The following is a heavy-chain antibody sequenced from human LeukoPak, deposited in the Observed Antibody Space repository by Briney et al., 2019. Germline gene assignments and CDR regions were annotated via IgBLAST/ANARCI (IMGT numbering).Heavy chain of an antibody. CDR3: TRVVYSSGYSQGFDV. J-gene: IGHJ3*01. Sequence: PGGSLRLSCAASGFTFSSYAMSWVRQAPGKGLEWVSAISGSGGSTYYADSVKGRFTISRDNSKNTLYLQMNSLRAEDTAVYYCTRVVYSSGYSQGFDVWGQGTVVTVSS. CDR1: GFTFSSYA. CDR2: ISGSGGST. D-gene: IGHD3-22*01. V-gene: IGHV3-23*01.